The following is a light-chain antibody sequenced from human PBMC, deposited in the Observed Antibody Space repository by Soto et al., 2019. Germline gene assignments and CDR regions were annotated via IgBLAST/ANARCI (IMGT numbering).Light chain of an antibody. CDR1: QSLLYNNTYNY. J-gene: IGKJ5*01. CDR2: FGS. V-gene: IGKV2-28*01. CDR3: MQARQSLT. Sequence: EIVMTQSPLTLPVTPGEPASISCRSSQSLLYNNTYNYLDWYVQKPGQSPQLLIYFGSNRAPGVPDRFSGSGSGTDFTLKINRVEAEDVGTYYCMQARQSLTFGQGTRLEI.